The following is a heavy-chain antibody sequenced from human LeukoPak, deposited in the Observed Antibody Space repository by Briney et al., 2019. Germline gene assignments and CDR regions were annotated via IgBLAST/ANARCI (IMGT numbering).Heavy chain of an antibody. CDR1: GFSFSSYG. Sequence: GGSLRLSCAASGFSFSSYGMHWVRQAPGKGLGWVAVIWYDGSNKYHADSVKGRFTISRDNSKNTLYLQMNSLRAEDTAVYYCARLGYCSSSSCYGGHGMDVWGQGTMVSVSS. CDR3: ARLGYCSSSSCYGGHGMDV. V-gene: IGHV3-33*01. J-gene: IGHJ6*02. CDR2: IWYDGSNK. D-gene: IGHD2-2*01.